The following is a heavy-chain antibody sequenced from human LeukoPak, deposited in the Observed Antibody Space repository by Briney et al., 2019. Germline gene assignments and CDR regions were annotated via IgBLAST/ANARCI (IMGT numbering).Heavy chain of an antibody. CDR2: IIPIFGTA. CDR1: GGTFSSYA. J-gene: IGHJ4*02. CDR3: ASPLFWSGYYSLDY. D-gene: IGHD3-3*01. V-gene: IGHV1-69*13. Sequence: ASVKVSCKASGGTFSSYAISWVRQAPGQGLEWMGGIIPIFGTANYAQKFQGRVTITADESTSTAYMELSSLRSEDTAVYYCASPLFWSGYYSLDYWGQGTLVTVSS.